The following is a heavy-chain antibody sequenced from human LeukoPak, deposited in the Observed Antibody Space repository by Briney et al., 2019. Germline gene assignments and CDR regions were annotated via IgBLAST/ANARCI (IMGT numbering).Heavy chain of an antibody. J-gene: IGHJ4*02. Sequence: SETLSLTCTVSGGSISSSSYYWGWIRQPPGKGLEWIGSIYYSGSTYYNPSLKSRVTISVDTSKNQFSLKLSSVTAADTAVYYCARRTYGYDILTGYYSYYFDYWGQGTLVTVSS. CDR3: ARRTYGYDILTGYYSYYFDY. V-gene: IGHV4-39*07. CDR1: GGSISSSSYY. D-gene: IGHD3-9*01. CDR2: IYYSGST.